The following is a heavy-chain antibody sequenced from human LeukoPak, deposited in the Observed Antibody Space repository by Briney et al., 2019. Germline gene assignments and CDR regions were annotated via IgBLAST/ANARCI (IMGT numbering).Heavy chain of an antibody. CDR2: IIPILGIA. Sequence: SVKVSRKASGGTFSSYAISWVRQAPGQGLEWMGRIIPILGIANYAQKFQGRVTITADKSTSTAYMELSSLRSEDTAVYYCASRRRVVPAAMTGSGFWYFDLWGRGTLVTVSS. CDR3: ASRRRVVPAAMTGSGFWYFDL. CDR1: GGTFSSYA. J-gene: IGHJ2*01. D-gene: IGHD2-2*01. V-gene: IGHV1-69*04.